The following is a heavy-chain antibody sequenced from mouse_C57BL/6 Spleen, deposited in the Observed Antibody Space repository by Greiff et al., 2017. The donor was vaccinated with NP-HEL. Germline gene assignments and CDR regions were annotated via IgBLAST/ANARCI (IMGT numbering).Heavy chain of an antibody. CDR2: IDPETGGT. V-gene: IGHV1-15*01. Sequence: QVQLKQSGAELVRPGASVTLSCKASGYTFTDYEMHWVKQTPVHGLEWIGAIDPETGGTAYNQKFKGKAILTADKSSSTAYMELRSLTSEDSAVYYCTRSPYYYGSSYDYFDYWGQGTTLTVSS. CDR1: GYTFTDYE. J-gene: IGHJ2*01. CDR3: TRSPYYYGSSYDYFDY. D-gene: IGHD1-1*01.